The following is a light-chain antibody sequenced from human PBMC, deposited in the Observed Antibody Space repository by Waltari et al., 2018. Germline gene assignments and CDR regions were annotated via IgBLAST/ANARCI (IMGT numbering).Light chain of an antibody. CDR2: DAS. CDR3: QNYVRLPAT. V-gene: IGKV3-20*01. J-gene: IGKJ1*01. CDR1: QRVGRSF. Sequence: EIVLTQSPGTLSSSPGERATLSCRASQRVGRSFSWYQQKPGQAPRLLIYDASSRATGIPDRFSGGGSGTDFSLTLNRLEPEDVAVYYCQNYVRLPATFGQGTKVEVK.